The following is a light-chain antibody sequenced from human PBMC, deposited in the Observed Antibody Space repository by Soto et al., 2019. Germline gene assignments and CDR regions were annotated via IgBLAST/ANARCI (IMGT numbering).Light chain of an antibody. V-gene: IGLV1-51*02. J-gene: IGLJ3*02. CDR1: SSNIGNNY. Sequence: QSVLTQPPSGSAAPGQKVTISCSGSSSNIGNNYVSWYQQLPGTAPRLLIYENNKRPSGSPDRFSGSKSGTSATLGITGLQTGDDADYYCGTWDSSLSAVFGGGTKLTVL. CDR2: ENN. CDR3: GTWDSSLSAV.